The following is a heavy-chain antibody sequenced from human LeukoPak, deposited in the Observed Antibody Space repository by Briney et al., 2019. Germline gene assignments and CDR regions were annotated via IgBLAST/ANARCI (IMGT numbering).Heavy chain of an antibody. J-gene: IGHJ4*02. CDR2: VSVDGSHE. D-gene: IGHD4-17*01. Sequence: GGSLRLSCAAPGFTFSTHAMHWVRQAPGKGLEWVAFVSVDGSHEDYGGSVKGRFTISRDNSKNTLYLQMNSLRAEDTAVYYCAKDNGDHAIDYWAQGTMVTVSS. V-gene: IGHV3-30*18. CDR1: GFTFSTHA. CDR3: AKDNGDHAIDY.